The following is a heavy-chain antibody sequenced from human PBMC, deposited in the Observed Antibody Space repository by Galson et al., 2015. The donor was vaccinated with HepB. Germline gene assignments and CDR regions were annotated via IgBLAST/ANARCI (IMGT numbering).Heavy chain of an antibody. CDR3: AKDRREVIWRDAFDI. CDR1: GFTFSSYA. V-gene: IGHV3-30*04. D-gene: IGHD1-26*01. J-gene: IGHJ3*02. Sequence: SLRLSCAASGFTFSSYAMHWVRQAPGKGLEWVAVISYDGSNKYYADSVKGRFTISRDNSKNTLYLQMNSLRAEDTAVYYCAKDRREVIWRDAFDIWGQGTMVTVSS. CDR2: ISYDGSNK.